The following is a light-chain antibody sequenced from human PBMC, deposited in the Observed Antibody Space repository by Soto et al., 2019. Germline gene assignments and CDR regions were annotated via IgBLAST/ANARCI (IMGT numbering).Light chain of an antibody. V-gene: IGKV1-33*01. CDR2: DAS. Sequence: DIQMTQSPSSLSASVGDRVTITCQASQDISHYLNWYQQKPGKAPKLLINDASNLETGVPSRFSGSGSGTDFSFTISSLQPDDFATYYCQQYNSYSRTFGPGTKVDI. CDR3: QQYNSYSRT. CDR1: QDISHY. J-gene: IGKJ3*01.